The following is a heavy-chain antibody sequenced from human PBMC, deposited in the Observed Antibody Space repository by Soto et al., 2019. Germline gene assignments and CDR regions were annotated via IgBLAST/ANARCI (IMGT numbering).Heavy chain of an antibody. D-gene: IGHD3-10*01. Sequence: GASVKVSCKASGYTFTSYGISWVRRAPGQGLEWMGWISAYNGNTNYAQKLQGRVTMTTDTSTSTAYMELGSLRSDDTAVYYCARERRITMVRGVNNWFDPWGQGTLVTVSS. V-gene: IGHV1-18*04. CDR2: ISAYNGNT. J-gene: IGHJ5*02. CDR3: ARERRITMVRGVNNWFDP. CDR1: GYTFTSYG.